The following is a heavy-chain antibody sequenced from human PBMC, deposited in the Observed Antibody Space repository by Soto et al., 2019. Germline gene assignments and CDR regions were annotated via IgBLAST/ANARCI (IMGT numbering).Heavy chain of an antibody. CDR2: ISYDGSNK. CDR3: AKDLGFGDYGAFDI. Sequence: PGGSLRLSCAASGFTFSSYGMHWVRQAPGKGLEWVAVISYDGSNKYYADSVKGRFTISRDNSKNTLYLQMNSLRAEDTAVYYCAKDLGFGDYGAFDIWGQGTMVTVSS. J-gene: IGHJ3*02. V-gene: IGHV3-30*18. D-gene: IGHD4-17*01. CDR1: GFTFSSYG.